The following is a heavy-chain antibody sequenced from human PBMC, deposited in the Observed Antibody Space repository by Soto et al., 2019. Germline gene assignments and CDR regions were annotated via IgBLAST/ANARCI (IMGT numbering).Heavy chain of an antibody. Sequence: ASVKVSCEASGYTFTNYYMHWVRQAPGQGFEWMGIINLSEGSTRYAQKFQGRVTMTRDTSTATVDMELSSLRSEDTAVYYCARERITIFGVVIVGMDVWGQGTTVTVSS. V-gene: IGHV1-46*01. D-gene: IGHD3-3*01. J-gene: IGHJ6*02. CDR1: GYTFTNYY. CDR3: ARERITIFGVVIVGMDV. CDR2: INLSEGST.